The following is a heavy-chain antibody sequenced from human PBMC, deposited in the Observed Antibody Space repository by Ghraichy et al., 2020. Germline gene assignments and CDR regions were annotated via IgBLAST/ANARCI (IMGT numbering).Heavy chain of an antibody. CDR1: GFTVSSNY. Sequence: GGSLRLSCAASGFTVSSNYMSWVRQAPGKGLEWVSVIYSGGSTYYADSVKGRFTISRHNSKNTLYLQMNSLRAEDTAVYYCARVQSLIGGSYYPFDYWGQGTLVTVSS. CDR3: ARVQSLIGGSYYPFDY. J-gene: IGHJ4*02. CDR2: IYSGGST. D-gene: IGHD1-26*01. V-gene: IGHV3-53*04.